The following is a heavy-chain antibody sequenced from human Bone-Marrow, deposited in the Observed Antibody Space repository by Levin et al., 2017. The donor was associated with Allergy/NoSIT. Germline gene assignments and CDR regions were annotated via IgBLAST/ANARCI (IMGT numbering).Heavy chain of an antibody. CDR2: IRGGGDGS. J-gene: IGHJ4*02. CDR1: GFAFSSYA. D-gene: IGHD2-21*01. V-gene: IGHV3-23*01. CDR3: ASAYCGGDCYAIDY. Sequence: PGESLKISCGASGFAFSSYAMSWVRQAPGKGLEWVSTIRGGGDGSNYADSVKGRFSISRDNSKNSLYLQMNSLRDEDTAVYYCASAYCGGDCYAIDYWGQGTLVAVSS.